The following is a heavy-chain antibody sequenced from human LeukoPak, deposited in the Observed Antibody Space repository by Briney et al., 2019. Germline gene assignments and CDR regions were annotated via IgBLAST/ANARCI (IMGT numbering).Heavy chain of an antibody. V-gene: IGHV3-7*03. CDR2: IKQDGSEK. Sequence: GGSLRLSCAASGFTFSSYWMSWVRQAPGKGLEWVANIKQDGSEKYYVDSVKGRFTISRDNAKNSLYLQMNSLRAEDTAVYYCARGDSSSWHVAVDPLDYWGQGTLVTVSS. J-gene: IGHJ4*02. CDR1: GFTFSSYW. D-gene: IGHD6-13*01. CDR3: ARGDSSSWHVAVDPLDY.